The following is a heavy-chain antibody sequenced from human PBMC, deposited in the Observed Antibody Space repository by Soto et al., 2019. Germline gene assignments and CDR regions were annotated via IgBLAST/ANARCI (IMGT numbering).Heavy chain of an antibody. V-gene: IGHV4-61*01. J-gene: IGHJ5*02. CDR2: IYHSGST. Sequence: PSETLSLTCTVSGGSVSSGSYYWSWIRQPPGKGLEWIGYIYHSGSTNYNPSLKSRVTISVDKSKNQFSLKLSSVTAADTAVYHXAKNQGVELVPLATVDWFDPWGQGSVVTVSS. CDR3: AKNQGVELVPLATVDWFDP. D-gene: IGHD1-26*01. CDR1: GGSVSSGSYY.